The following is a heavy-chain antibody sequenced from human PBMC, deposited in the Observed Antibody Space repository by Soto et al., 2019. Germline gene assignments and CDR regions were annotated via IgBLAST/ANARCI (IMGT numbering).Heavy chain of an antibody. D-gene: IGHD3-10*01. J-gene: IGHJ6*02. V-gene: IGHV4-59*08. Sequence: QVQLQESGPGLVKPSETLSLTCTVSGDSLTNYYCSWFRQPPGKGLEWIGYIMYSGYSAYNLSLKRRVTMSMDTSKTQFSLMLESVTATDTAVYYCARHGFGPLHGLVDVWGQGPTVIVSS. CDR1: GDSLTNYY. CDR2: IMYSGYS. CDR3: ARHGFGPLHGLVDV.